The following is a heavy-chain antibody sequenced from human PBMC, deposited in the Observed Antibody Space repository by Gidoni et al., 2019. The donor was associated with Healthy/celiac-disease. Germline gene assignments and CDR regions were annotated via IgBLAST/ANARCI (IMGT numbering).Heavy chain of an antibody. J-gene: IGHJ4*02. D-gene: IGHD6-19*01. CDR1: GGYVSSGSYY. CDR2: IYYSGIT. V-gene: IGHV4-61*01. CDR3: ARGYSSGRNPNTVIDY. Sequence: QVQLQESGPGLVKTSETMSLTCSVSGGYVSSGSYYWSWLRQPPGKGLEWIGYIYYSGITNYNPSLKSRVTISVDTSKNQFSLKLSSVTAADTAVYYCARGYSSGRNPNTVIDYWGQGTLVTVSS.